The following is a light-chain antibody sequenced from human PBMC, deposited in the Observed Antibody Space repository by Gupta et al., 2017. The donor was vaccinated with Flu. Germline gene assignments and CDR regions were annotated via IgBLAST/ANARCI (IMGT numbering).Light chain of an antibody. CDR3: QQYDNFPLT. CDR1: QDITNY. CDR2: DAS. J-gene: IGKJ4*01. V-gene: IGKV1-33*01. Sequence: DIQLTQSPSYLSAPVGDRVTITCQASQDITNYLNWYQQKPGKAPKLLIYDASNLELGVPTRFSGSGSGTHFTVTISSLQPEDIATYYCQQYDNFPLTFGGGTKVEIK.